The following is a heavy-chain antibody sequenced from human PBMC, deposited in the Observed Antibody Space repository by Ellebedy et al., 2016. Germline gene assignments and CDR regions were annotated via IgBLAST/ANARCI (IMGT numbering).Heavy chain of an antibody. Sequence: GESLKISXAASGFTFSSYGMHWVRQAPGKGLEWVAVISYDGSNKYYADSVKGRFTISRDNSKNTLYLQMNSLRAEDTAVYYCARIGQWLGIDYWGQGTLVTVSS. CDR2: ISYDGSNK. CDR3: ARIGQWLGIDY. J-gene: IGHJ4*02. V-gene: IGHV3-30*03. D-gene: IGHD6-19*01. CDR1: GFTFSSYG.